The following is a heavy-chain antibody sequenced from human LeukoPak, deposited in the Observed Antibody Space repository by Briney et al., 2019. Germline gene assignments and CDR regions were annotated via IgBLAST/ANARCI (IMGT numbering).Heavy chain of an antibody. V-gene: IGHV4-61*02. J-gene: IGHJ2*01. CDR2: IYSSGST. D-gene: IGHD3-9*01. CDR1: GGPISSGSYY. Sequence: SETLSLTCTVSGGPISSGSYYWSWIRQPAGKGLEWIGRIYSSGSTNYKPSLKSRVTISLDTSKNQFSLKLNSVTAADTAVYYCARQYIDILTGYHRGELYWYFDLWGRGTLVTVSS. CDR3: ARQYIDILTGYHRGELYWYFDL.